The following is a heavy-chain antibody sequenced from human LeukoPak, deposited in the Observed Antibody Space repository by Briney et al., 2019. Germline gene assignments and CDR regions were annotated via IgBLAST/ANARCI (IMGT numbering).Heavy chain of an antibody. CDR1: GGSISSYY. Sequence: SGTLSLTCTVSGGSISSYYWSWIRQPPGKGLEWIGYIYYSGSTNYNPSLKSRVTISVDTSKNQFSLKLSSVTAADTAVYYCARVNDYYAEFDYWGQGTLVTVSS. CDR2: IYYSGST. CDR3: ARVNDYYAEFDY. D-gene: IGHD2-21*02. V-gene: IGHV4-59*01. J-gene: IGHJ4*02.